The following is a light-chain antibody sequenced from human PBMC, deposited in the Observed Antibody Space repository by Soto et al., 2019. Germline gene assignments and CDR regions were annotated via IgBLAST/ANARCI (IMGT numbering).Light chain of an antibody. CDR1: QSISSY. J-gene: IGKJ5*01. CDR3: QQYDNLPPFT. V-gene: IGKV1-33*01. CDR2: TSS. Sequence: DIQMTQSPSSLSASVGDSVTITCRASQSISSYLNWYQQKPGKAPNLLIFTSSNLQSGVPSRFSGSGSGTDFTFTISSLQPEDIATYYCQQYDNLPPFTFGQGTRLEIK.